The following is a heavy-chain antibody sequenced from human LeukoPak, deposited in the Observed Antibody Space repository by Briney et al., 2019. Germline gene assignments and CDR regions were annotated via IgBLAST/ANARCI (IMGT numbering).Heavy chain of an antibody. D-gene: IGHD1-26*01. V-gene: IGHV3-30*02. CDR2: IRYDGSNK. J-gene: IGHJ5*02. CDR3: AKDFRRSGSS. CDR1: GFTFSSYE. Sequence: GGSLRLSCAASGFTFSSYEMNWVRQAPGKGLEWVAFIRYDGSNKYYADSVKGRFTISRDNSKNTLYLQMNRLRAEDTAVYYCAKDFRRSGSSWGQGTLVTVSS.